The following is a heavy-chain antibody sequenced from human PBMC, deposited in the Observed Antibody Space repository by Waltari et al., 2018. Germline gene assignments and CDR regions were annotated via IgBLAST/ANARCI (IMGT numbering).Heavy chain of an antibody. J-gene: IGHJ4*02. D-gene: IGHD1-1*01. Sequence: EVQLLQSGADVKKPGATVKISCKASGYSFIDYYVHWVQQAPGKGLEWMGRIDPKDGETKYAEKFQGRVTITADRSTDTSYMELSRLRSEDTVVYYCARTTTLKSLDYWGQGTLVTVSS. CDR2: IDPKDGET. CDR3: ARTTTLKSLDY. V-gene: IGHV1-69-2*01. CDR1: GYSFIDYY.